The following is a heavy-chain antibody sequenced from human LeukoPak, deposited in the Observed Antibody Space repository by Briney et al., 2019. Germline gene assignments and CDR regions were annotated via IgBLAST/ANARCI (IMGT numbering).Heavy chain of an antibody. CDR1: GFTFSSYE. V-gene: IGHV3-48*03. D-gene: IGHD4-17*01. CDR2: ISSSGSTI. CDR3: ASCRVYGDPFDY. J-gene: IGHJ4*02. Sequence: QPGGSLRLSCAASGFTFSSYEMNWVRQAPGKGLEWVSYISSSGSTIYYADSVKGRFTISRDNAKNSLHLQMNSLRAEDTAVYYCASCRVYGDPFDYWGQGTLVTVSS.